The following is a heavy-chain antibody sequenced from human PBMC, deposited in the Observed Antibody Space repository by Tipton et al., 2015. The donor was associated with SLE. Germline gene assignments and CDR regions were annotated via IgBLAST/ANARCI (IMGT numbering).Heavy chain of an antibody. D-gene: IGHD3-22*01. Sequence: TLSLTCTVSGGSISSYYWSWIRQPPGKGPEWIGYIYDIGSTNYNPSLKSRVTMSVDTSENQLSLKLTFVTAADTAVYYCARGTYHYDGSGSRIRNYFDSWGQGTLVTVSS. J-gene: IGHJ4*02. CDR2: IYDIGST. V-gene: IGHV4-59*01. CDR1: GGSISSYY. CDR3: ARGTYHYDGSGSRIRNYFDS.